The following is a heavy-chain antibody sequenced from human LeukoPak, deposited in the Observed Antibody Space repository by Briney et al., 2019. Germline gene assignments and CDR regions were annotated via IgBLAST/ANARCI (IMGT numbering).Heavy chain of an antibody. J-gene: IGHJ4*02. CDR1: GFTFDDYA. CDR2: ISWNSGSI. V-gene: IGHV3-9*01. D-gene: IGHD3-10*01. Sequence: PGGSLRLSCAASGFTFDDYAMHWVRQAPGKGLEWVSGISWNSGSIGYADSVKGRFTISRDNAKNSLYLQMNSLRAEDTALYYCAKDMERFGDGDPYYFDYWGQGTLVTVSS. CDR3: AKDMERFGDGDPYYFDY.